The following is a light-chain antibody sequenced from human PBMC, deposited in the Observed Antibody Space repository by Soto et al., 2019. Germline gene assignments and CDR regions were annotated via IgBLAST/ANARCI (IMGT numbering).Light chain of an antibody. J-gene: IGKJ4*01. Sequence: DIQMTQSPSSLSASVGDRVTITCRASQSISSYLNWYQQKPGKAPKLLIYAASSLQSGVPSRFSGSGSGTDFTLTISSLQPEDFATYYCQQGYSTPSTFGGGTKVDIK. V-gene: IGKV1-39*01. CDR1: QSISSY. CDR3: QQGYSTPST. CDR2: AAS.